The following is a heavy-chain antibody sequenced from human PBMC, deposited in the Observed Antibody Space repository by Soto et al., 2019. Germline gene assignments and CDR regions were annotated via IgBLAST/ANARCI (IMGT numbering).Heavy chain of an antibody. CDR2: ISSSSSTI. J-gene: IGHJ6*03. D-gene: IGHD2-15*01. V-gene: IGHV3-48*01. Sequence: GGSLRLSWAASGFTFSSYSMNWVRQAPGKGLEWVSYISSSSSTIYYADSVKGRFTISRDNAKNSLYLQMNSLRAEDTAVYYCAREYCSGGSCYSYYYYYYMDVWGKGTTVTVSS. CDR3: AREYCSGGSCYSYYYYYYMDV. CDR1: GFTFSSYS.